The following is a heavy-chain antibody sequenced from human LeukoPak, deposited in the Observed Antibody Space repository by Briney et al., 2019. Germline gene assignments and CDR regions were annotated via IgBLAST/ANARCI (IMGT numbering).Heavy chain of an antibody. CDR3: ARGFDDYDVLLGYEY. J-gene: IGHJ4*02. CDR2: IYSNGST. D-gene: IGHD3-9*01. V-gene: IGHV4-59*01. Sequence: SETLSLTCTVSGGSINTYYWGWIRQTPGKGLEWIGYIYSNGSTNYNPSLKSRVTISVDTSKNQFSLKRTSVAAADTAVYYCARGFDDYDVLLGYEYWGQGILVTVSS. CDR1: GGSINTYY.